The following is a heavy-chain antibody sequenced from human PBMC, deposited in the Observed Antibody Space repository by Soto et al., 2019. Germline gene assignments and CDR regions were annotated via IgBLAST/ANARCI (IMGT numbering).Heavy chain of an antibody. J-gene: IGHJ6*02. D-gene: IGHD3-3*02. CDR2: IMPIVRTA. Sequence: QVQVVQSGAEVKKPGSSVKVSCKASGVTFSTAAISWVRQAPGQGLEWMGGIMPIVRTADYAQKFQGRVTITADESTSTAYLELRSLRSEDTAVYYCARDKDRPQLGGNYYYIMDVWGQGTTVTVSS. CDR1: GVTFSTAA. CDR3: ARDKDRPQLGGNYYYIMDV. V-gene: IGHV1-69*12.